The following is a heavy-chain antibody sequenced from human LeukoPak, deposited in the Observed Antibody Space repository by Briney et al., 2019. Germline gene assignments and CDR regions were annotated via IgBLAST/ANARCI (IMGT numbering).Heavy chain of an antibody. CDR1: GGTFSSYA. J-gene: IGHJ4*02. D-gene: IGHD3-22*01. V-gene: IGHV1-69*13. CDR3: ARASYDSSGPDDY. CDR2: IIPIFGTA. Sequence: SVKASCKASGGTFSSYAISWVRQAPGQGLEWMGGIIPIFGTANYAQKFQGRVTITADGSTSTAYMELSSLRSEDTAVYYCARASYDSSGPDDYWGQGTLVTVSS.